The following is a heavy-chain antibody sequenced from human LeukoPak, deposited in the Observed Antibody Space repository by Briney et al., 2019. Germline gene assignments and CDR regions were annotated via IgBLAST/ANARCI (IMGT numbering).Heavy chain of an antibody. CDR3: ARHVPADTGLVNWFDP. CDR1: GGSISSYY. CDR2: IYYSGST. D-gene: IGHD5-18*01. J-gene: IGHJ5*02. V-gene: IGHV4-59*08. Sequence: SETLSPTCSVSGGSISSYYWSWIRQPPGKGLEWIGYIYYSGSTNYNPSLKSRVTISVDTSKNQFSLKLSSVTAADTAVYYCARHVPADTGLVNWFDPWGQGTLVTVSS.